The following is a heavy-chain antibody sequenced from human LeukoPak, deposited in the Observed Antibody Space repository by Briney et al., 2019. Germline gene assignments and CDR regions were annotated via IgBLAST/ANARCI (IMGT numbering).Heavy chain of an antibody. V-gene: IGHV4-59*01. J-gene: IGHJ5*02. CDR1: GGSISDSY. CDR2: IHDSGIT. Sequence: RTSETLSLTCTVFGGSISDSYWSWIRQPPGKGLEWIGKIHDSGITNYNPSLKSRVTFSVDTSKKQFSLNLNSVTAADTAVYYCARGGYMSNWFEHWGQGTPVTVSS. D-gene: IGHD5-12*01. CDR3: ARGGYMSNWFEH.